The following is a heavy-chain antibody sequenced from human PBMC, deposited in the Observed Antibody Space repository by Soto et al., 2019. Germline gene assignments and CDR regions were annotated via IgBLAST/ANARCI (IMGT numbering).Heavy chain of an antibody. Sequence: SETLSLTCAVYDGSFSGYYWSWIRQPPGKGLEWIGEINHSGSTNYNPSLKSRVTISVDTSKHQFSLNLSSVTAADTAVYYCARIRYSSGWFAAFDIWGQGTMVTVSS. V-gene: IGHV4-34*01. CDR3: ARIRYSSGWFAAFDI. D-gene: IGHD6-19*01. CDR2: INHSGST. CDR1: DGSFSGYY. J-gene: IGHJ3*02.